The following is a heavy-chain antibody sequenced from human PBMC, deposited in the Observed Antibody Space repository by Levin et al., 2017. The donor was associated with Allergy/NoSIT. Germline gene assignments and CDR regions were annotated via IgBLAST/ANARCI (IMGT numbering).Heavy chain of an antibody. J-gene: IGHJ6*03. V-gene: IGHV4-61*02. D-gene: IGHD5-12*01. CDR2: IYVTGST. CDR1: GDSISRGFYY. Sequence: KASETLSLTCSVSGDSISRGFYYWSWIRQPAGEGLEWIGRIYVTGSTTYSPSLKSRVTISLDRSKDQVSLKVNSVTAADTAGYYCARDLEGFSGYNPYCYMDVWGKGTTVTVSS. CDR3: ARDLEGFSGYNPYCYMDV.